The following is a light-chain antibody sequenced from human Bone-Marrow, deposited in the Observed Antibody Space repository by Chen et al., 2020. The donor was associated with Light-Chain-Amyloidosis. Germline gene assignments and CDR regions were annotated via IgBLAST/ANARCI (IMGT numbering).Light chain of an antibody. CDR3: SSYTVTNTLD. V-gene: IGLV2-14*01. CDR1: SSDIGGDNH. J-gene: IGLJ1*01. CDR2: EDT. Sequence: QPALTQPASVSGSPGQSITISCTGTSSDIGGDNHVSWYQQHPDKAPKPIIYEDTNRNSWVPDRLSGSKSNSAASLPISGLQTEDEADDFCSSYTVTNTLDFGSGTTVTVL.